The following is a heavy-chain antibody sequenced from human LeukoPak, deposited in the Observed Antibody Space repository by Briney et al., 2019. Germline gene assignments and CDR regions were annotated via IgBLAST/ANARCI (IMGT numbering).Heavy chain of an antibody. Sequence: GGSLRLSCAASGFTFSSYGMHWVRQAPGKGLEWVAFIRYDGSNKYYADSVKGRFTISRDNSKNTLYLQMNSLRAEDTAVYYCAKSMRITMIVVDTTGLDYWGQGTLVTVSS. CDR3: AKSMRITMIVVDTTGLDY. CDR2: IRYDGSNK. D-gene: IGHD3-22*01. V-gene: IGHV3-30*02. CDR1: GFTFSSYG. J-gene: IGHJ4*02.